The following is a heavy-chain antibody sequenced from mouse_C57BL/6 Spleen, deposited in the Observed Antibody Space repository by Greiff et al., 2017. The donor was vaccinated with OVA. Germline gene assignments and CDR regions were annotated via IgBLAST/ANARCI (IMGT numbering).Heavy chain of an antibody. CDR2: IRSKSNNYAT. CDR3: VRQGGSWDFDY. V-gene: IGHV10-1*01. CDR1: GFSFNTYA. J-gene: IGHJ2*01. Sequence: EVKLQESGGGLVQPKGSLKLSCAASGFSFNTYAMNWVRQAPGKGLEWVARIRSKSNNYATYYADSVKDRFTISRDDSESMLYLQMNNLKTEDTAMYYCVRQGGSWDFDYWGQGTTLTVSS.